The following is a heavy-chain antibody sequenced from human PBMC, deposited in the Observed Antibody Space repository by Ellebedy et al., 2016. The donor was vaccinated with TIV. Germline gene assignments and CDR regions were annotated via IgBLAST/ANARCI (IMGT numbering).Heavy chain of an antibody. V-gene: IGHV1-46*01. CDR1: GYTFTSYY. D-gene: IGHD2-8*01. Sequence: ASVKVSXKASGYTFTSYYMHWVRQAPGQGLEWMGIINPSGGSTSYAQKFQGRVTMTRDTSTSTVYMELSSLRSEDTAVYYCARDKPYCTNGVCYTAFEILYGMDVWGQGTTVTVSS. J-gene: IGHJ6*02. CDR2: INPSGGST. CDR3: ARDKPYCTNGVCYTAFEILYGMDV.